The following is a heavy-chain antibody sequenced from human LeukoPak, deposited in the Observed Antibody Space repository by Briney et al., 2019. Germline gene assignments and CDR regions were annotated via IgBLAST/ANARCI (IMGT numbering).Heavy chain of an antibody. V-gene: IGHV1-69*11. D-gene: IGHD1-26*01. CDR2: VIPMLGTA. J-gene: IGHJ1*01. Sequence: SVRVSCKASGGTFNTYSFNWVRQAPGQGLEWMGRVIPMLGTAKYGQNFQGGVTITADESTSTAYLELSSLRSDDTAVYYCARVPPRTFYSGSYLGYFQHWGQGTLVTVSS. CDR3: ARVPPRTFYSGSYLGYFQH. CDR1: GGTFNTYS.